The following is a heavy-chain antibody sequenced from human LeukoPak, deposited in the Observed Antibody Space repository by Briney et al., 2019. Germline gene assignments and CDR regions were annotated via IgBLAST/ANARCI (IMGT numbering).Heavy chain of an antibody. D-gene: IGHD6-13*01. V-gene: IGHV3-73*01. Sequence: GGSLRLSCAASGFTFSGSAMDWVRQASGKGLEWVGRIRSKANSYATAYAASVKGRFTISRDDSKNTAYLQMNSLKTEDTAVYYCTRHSSSWAIPFDPWGQGTLVTVSS. CDR2: IRSKANSYAT. CDR3: TRHSSSWAIPFDP. CDR1: GFTFSGSA. J-gene: IGHJ5*02.